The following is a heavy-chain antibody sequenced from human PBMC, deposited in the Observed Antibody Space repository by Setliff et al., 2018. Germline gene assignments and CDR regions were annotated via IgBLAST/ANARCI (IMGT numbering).Heavy chain of an antibody. D-gene: IGHD4-17*01. CDR1: GYTFTQKW. CDR3: ARHIAGYADGHYTATYSYYYMDV. CDR2: IYPGDSDI. J-gene: IGHJ6*03. Sequence: GESLKISCKGSGYTFTQKWIGWVRQMPGKGLEWMGVIYPGDSDIRYSPSFQGQVTISADKSINIAYLQWSSLKASDTATYYCARHIAGYADGHYTATYSYYYMDVWGQGTTVTVSS. V-gene: IGHV5-51*01.